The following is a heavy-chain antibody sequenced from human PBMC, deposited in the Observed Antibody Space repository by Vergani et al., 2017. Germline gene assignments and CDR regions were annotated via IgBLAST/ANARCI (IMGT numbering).Heavy chain of an antibody. CDR3: ARARCIETCYMSNWLDS. CDR2: NKSDGSIT. J-gene: IGHJ5*01. Sequence: VKLEESGGGVVQPGRSLRLSCAASGFSFNSYWMHWVRQVPGKGLLWVSRNKSDGSITAYADSVKGRFTISRDNAQNTLYLQMNSLRVEDTGVYYCARARCIETCYMSNWLDSWGQGTLVTVSS. V-gene: IGHV3-74*03. CDR1: GFSFNSYW. D-gene: IGHD3-9*01.